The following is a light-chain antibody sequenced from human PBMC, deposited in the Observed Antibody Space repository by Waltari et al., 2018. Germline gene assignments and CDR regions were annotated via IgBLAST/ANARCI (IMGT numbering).Light chain of an antibody. CDR3: QQFYTAPLT. CDR2: WAS. V-gene: IGKV4-1*01. CDR1: QTLLNSSNNKNY. Sequence: DIVMTQSPDSLSVSLGDRATINCKSSQTLLNSSNNKNYLAWFQQKAGQPPKLLINWASTRESGVPDRFTGRGSGTDFTLSISSLQAEDVAVYYCQQFYTAPLTFGQGTKVEIK. J-gene: IGKJ1*01.